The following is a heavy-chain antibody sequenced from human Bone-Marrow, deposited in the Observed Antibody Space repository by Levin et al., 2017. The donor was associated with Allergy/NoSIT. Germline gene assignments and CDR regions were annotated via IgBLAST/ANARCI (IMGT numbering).Heavy chain of an antibody. CDR3: AKDWDYGYSSPAIDY. J-gene: IGHJ4*02. Sequence: LSLTCAASGFTFSTSGMHWVRQAPGKGLEWVAVISFDGSNKLSAGSVKGRFTISRDNSKNTLYLQMNSLRVDDTAVYYCAKDWDYGYSSPAIDYWGRGTLVNVSS. V-gene: IGHV3-30*18. D-gene: IGHD3-10*01. CDR1: GFTFSTSG. CDR2: ISFDGSNK.